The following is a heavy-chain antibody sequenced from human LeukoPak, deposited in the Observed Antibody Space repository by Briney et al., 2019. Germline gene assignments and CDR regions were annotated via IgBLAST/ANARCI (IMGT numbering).Heavy chain of an antibody. D-gene: IGHD3-9*01. V-gene: IGHV1-2*02. CDR1: GYTFTGYF. CDR2: INPNTGGT. Sequence: ASVRVSCKASGYTFTGYFMHWVRQAPGQGLDWMGWINPNTGGTKYAQKFRGRVTMTRDTSIGTAYMELSTVTSDDTAVYFCARVHATGYFSLDLGYWGQGTLVTVSS. CDR3: ARVHATGYFSLDLGY. J-gene: IGHJ4*02.